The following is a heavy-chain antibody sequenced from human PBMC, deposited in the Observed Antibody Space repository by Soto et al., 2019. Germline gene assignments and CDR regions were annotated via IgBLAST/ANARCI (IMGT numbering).Heavy chain of an antibody. V-gene: IGHV3-74*03. CDR3: ATLGTTTTWFDL. CDR1: GFTFSSDW. J-gene: IGHJ5*02. D-gene: IGHD4-17*01. CDR2: INTDGSGT. Sequence: GGSLRLSCEASGFTFSSDWMHWVRQAPGKGLVWVSRINTDGSGTTYADSVEGRFTISRDNAKNSLYLQMNSLRDEDTAVYYCATLGTTTTWFDLWGQGTLVTVSS.